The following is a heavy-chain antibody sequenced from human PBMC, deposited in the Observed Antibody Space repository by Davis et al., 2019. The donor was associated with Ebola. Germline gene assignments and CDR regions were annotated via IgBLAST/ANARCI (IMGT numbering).Heavy chain of an antibody. Sequence: GGSLRLSCAASGFTFSSYAMHWVRQAPGKGLEWVSFISSNTDTYYADSVKGRFTISRDNAKNSVILQMNSLRAEDTAVYFCARGWRDAFDFWGQGTMVTVSS. CDR1: GFTFSSYA. V-gene: IGHV3-69-1*01. CDR3: ARGWRDAFDF. CDR2: ISSNTDT. J-gene: IGHJ3*01.